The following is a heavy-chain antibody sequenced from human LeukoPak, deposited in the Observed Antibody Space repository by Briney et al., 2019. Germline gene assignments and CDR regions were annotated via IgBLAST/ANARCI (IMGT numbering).Heavy chain of an antibody. CDR2: ISWNSGSI. V-gene: IGHV3-9*01. Sequence: GGSLRLSCAASGFTFDDYAMHWVRQAPGKGLEWVSGISWNSGSIGYADSVKGRFTISRDNAKNSLHLQMNSLRAEDTAVYYCATHKSSGWYVYWGQGTLVTVSS. CDR3: ATHKSSGWYVY. J-gene: IGHJ4*02. D-gene: IGHD6-19*01. CDR1: GFTFDDYA.